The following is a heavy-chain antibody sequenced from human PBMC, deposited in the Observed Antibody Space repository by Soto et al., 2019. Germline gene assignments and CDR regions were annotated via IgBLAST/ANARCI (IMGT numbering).Heavy chain of an antibody. CDR1: GYTFTSYG. D-gene: IGHD6-19*01. Sequence: ASVKVSCKASGYTFTSYGISWVRQAPGQGLEWMGWISAYNGNTNYAQKLQGRVTMTTDTSTSTAYMELRSLRSDDTAVYYCARGAPDFSIAVAGREDYFDYWGQGTLVTVSS. J-gene: IGHJ4*02. V-gene: IGHV1-18*01. CDR3: ARGAPDFSIAVAGREDYFDY. CDR2: ISAYNGNT.